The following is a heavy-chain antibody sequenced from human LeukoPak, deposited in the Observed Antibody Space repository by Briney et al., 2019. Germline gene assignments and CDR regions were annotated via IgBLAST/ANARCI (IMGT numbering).Heavy chain of an antibody. CDR2: IYTGGNT. Sequence: GGSLRLSCAASGFTLSKYYMSWVRPAPGEGVGWVSVIYTGGNTFHADSVKGRFTISRDNSKNTLYLHMSGLRAEDTAVYYCARGGTGTTFDSWGQGTLVTVSS. D-gene: IGHD1-14*01. J-gene: IGHJ4*02. CDR1: GFTLSKYY. V-gene: IGHV3-53*01. CDR3: ARGGTGTTFDS.